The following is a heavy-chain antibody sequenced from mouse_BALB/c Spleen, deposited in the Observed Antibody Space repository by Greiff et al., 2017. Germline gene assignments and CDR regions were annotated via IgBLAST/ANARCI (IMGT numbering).Heavy chain of an antibody. CDR1: GFSLTSYG. J-gene: IGHJ4*01. V-gene: IGHV2-9*02. CDR2: IWAGGST. Sequence: QVQLKQSGPGLVAPSQSLSITCTVSGFSLTSYGVHWVRQPPGKGLEWLGVIWAGGSTNYNSALMSRLSISKDNSKSQVFLKMNSLQTDDTAMYYCACLYYDFYAMDYWGQGTSVTVAS. CDR3: ACLYYDFYAMDY. D-gene: IGHD2-1*01.